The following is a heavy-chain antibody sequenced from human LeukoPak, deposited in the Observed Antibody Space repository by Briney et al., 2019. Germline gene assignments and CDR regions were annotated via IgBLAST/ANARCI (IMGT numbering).Heavy chain of an antibody. V-gene: IGHV3-7*02. J-gene: IGHJ4*02. CDR2: INQDGSEM. CDR3: VGNVEF. Sequence: HPGGSLRLSCTASGFTFSSYWMTWVRQAPGRGLEFVASINQDGSEMQYVESVRGRFTISRDNAKNSLYLQMSSPTAEDTAVYYCVGNVEFWGQGTLVSVSS. CDR1: GFTFSSYW.